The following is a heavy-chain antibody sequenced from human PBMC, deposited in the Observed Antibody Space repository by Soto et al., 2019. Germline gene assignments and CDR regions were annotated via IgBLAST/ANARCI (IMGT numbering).Heavy chain of an antibody. Sequence: GESLKISCKGSGYSFTSYWIGWVRQMPGKGLEWMGIIYPGDSDTSYSPSFQGQVTISADKSISTAYLQRSSLKASDTAVYYCARHGGGVAGENTFDYWGQGTLVTVSS. CDR3: ARHGGGVAGENTFDY. CDR2: IYPGDSDT. V-gene: IGHV5-51*01. J-gene: IGHJ4*02. CDR1: GYSFTSYW. D-gene: IGHD3-16*01.